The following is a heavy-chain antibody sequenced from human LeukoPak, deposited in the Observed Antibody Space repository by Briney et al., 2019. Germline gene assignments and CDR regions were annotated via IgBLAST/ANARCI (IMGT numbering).Heavy chain of an antibody. D-gene: IGHD2-2*02. CDR3: ARDGADCSSTSCYNYYYGMDV. CDR2: INPSGGST. CDR1: GYTFTSYY. Sequence: ASVKVSCKASGYTFTSYYMHWVRQAPGQGLEWMGIINPSGGSTSYAQKFQGRVTMTRDTSTSTVYMELSSLRSEDTAVYYCARDGADCSSTSCYNYYYGMDVWGQGTTVTVSS. J-gene: IGHJ6*02. V-gene: IGHV1-46*01.